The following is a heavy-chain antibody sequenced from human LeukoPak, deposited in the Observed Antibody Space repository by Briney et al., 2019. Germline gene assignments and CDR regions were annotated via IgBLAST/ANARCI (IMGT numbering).Heavy chain of an antibody. J-gene: IGHJ4*02. CDR3: ARETYYSGSGSPSPFDY. D-gene: IGHD3-10*01. CDR1: GGTFSSDA. Sequence: SVKVSCKASGGTFSSDAISGVRQAPGQGLEWMGGIIPIFGTANYAQNFQGRVTITADKSTSTAYMELSSLRSEDTAVYYCARETYYSGSGSPSPFDYWGQGTLVTVSS. CDR2: IIPIFGTA. V-gene: IGHV1-69*06.